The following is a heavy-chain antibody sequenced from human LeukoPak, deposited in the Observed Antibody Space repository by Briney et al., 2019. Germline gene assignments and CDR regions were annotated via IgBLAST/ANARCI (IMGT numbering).Heavy chain of an antibody. V-gene: IGHV3-48*01. CDR3: ARDGVRYFDWFGTYDYDY. CDR2: ISSSSSTI. CDR1: GFTFSSYS. Sequence: GGSLILSCAASGFTFSSYSMNWVRQAPGKGLEWVSYISSSSSTIYYADSVKGRFTISRDNAKNSLYLQMNNLRAEDTAVYYCARDGVRYFDWFGTYDYDYWGQGTLVTVSS. D-gene: IGHD3-9*01. J-gene: IGHJ4*02.